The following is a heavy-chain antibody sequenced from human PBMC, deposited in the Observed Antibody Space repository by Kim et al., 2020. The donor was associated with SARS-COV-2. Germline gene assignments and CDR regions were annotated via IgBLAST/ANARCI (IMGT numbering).Heavy chain of an antibody. Sequence: NYNPPRQRRVNISVDTSKNQFSLTLSSVTAADTAVYYCACSGWLDFWFDPWGQGTLVTVSS. V-gene: IGHV4-59*01. D-gene: IGHD6-19*01. J-gene: IGHJ5*02. CDR3: ACSGWLDFWFDP.